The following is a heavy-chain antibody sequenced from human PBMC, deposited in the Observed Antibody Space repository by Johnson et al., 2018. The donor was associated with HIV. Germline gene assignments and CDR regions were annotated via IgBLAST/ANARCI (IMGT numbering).Heavy chain of an antibody. CDR2: ISYDGINK. J-gene: IGHJ3*02. Sequence: QEQLVESGGGLVKPGGSLRLSCAASGFTFSSYAMHWVRQAPGKGLEWVAVISYDGINKHYSDSVKGRFTISRANSNNILYLKMNSLRVEDTAVYYCAKVAVATAAGGVALDIWGPGTMVTVSS. CDR1: GFTFSSYA. D-gene: IGHD6-13*01. V-gene: IGHV3-30*04. CDR3: AKVAVATAAGGVALDI.